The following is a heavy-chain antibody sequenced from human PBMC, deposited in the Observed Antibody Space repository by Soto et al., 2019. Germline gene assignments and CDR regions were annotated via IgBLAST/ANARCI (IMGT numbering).Heavy chain of an antibody. CDR2: INSDGSVS. D-gene: IGHD2-15*01. J-gene: IGHJ6*03. CDR3: ARGDCVGSTCYSLAGSFYYYMDV. V-gene: IGHV3-74*01. Sequence: EVQLVESGGGLVQPGGSLRLSCAASGFTFSNYWMYWVRQAPGKGLVWVSRINSDGSVSSYADSVKGRLTISRDNVKNTLYLQMDSLIAEDTAVYYCARGDCVGSTCYSLAGSFYYYMDVWGKGTTVTVFS. CDR1: GFTFSNYW.